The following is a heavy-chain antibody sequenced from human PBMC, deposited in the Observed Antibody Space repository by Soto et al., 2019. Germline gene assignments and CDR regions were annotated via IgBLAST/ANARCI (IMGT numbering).Heavy chain of an antibody. CDR2: IYHSGST. CDR1: GGSISSSNW. D-gene: IGHD4-17*01. V-gene: IGHV4-4*02. Sequence: QVQLQESGPGLVKPSGTLSLTCAVSGGSISSSNWWSCVRQPPGKGLEWIGEIYHSGSTTYNPSLKIRVTISVEKSKNQFSLKLRSLTAADTAVYYCARVWTTVTNGFDPWGQGTLVTVSS. J-gene: IGHJ5*02. CDR3: ARVWTTVTNGFDP.